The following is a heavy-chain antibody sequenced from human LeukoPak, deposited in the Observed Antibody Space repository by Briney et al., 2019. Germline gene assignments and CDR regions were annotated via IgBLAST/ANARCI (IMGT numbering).Heavy chain of an antibody. CDR3: ARDQHRNGYYYGMDV. Sequence: GGSLRLSCVASGFTFDDYAMHWVRQAPGKGLEWVSGIGWNSGTIVYADSVKGRFTISRDNSKNTLYLQMNSLRAEDTAVYYCARDQHRNGYYYGMDVWGQGTTVTVSS. V-gene: IGHV3-9*01. CDR2: IGWNSGTI. CDR1: GFTFDDYA. D-gene: IGHD4-17*01. J-gene: IGHJ6*02.